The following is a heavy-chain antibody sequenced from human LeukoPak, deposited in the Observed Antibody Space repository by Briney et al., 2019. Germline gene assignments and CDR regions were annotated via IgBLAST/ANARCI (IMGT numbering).Heavy chain of an antibody. V-gene: IGHV4-34*01. CDR2: INHSGST. Sequence: SETLSLTCAVYGGSFSGYYWSWLRQPPGKGLEWIGEINHSGSTNYNPSLKSRVTISVDTSKNQFSLKLSSVTAADTAVYYCASLYYYDSSGLYWGQGTLVTVSS. D-gene: IGHD3-22*01. CDR3: ASLYYYDSSGLY. CDR1: GGSFSGYY. J-gene: IGHJ4*02.